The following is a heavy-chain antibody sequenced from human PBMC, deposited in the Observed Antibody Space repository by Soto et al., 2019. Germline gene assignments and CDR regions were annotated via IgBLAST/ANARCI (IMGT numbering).Heavy chain of an antibody. CDR1: GGSISSYY. J-gene: IGHJ4*02. V-gene: IGHV4-59*01. Sequence: PSETLSLTCTVSGGSISSYYWSWIRQPPGKGMEWIGYIYYSVSIHYKPSLKGRVTISVDTSKNQFSLKLSSVTAADTAVYYCAREVVYYFDYWGQGTLVTVSS. CDR3: AREVVYYFDY. CDR2: IYYSVSI. D-gene: IGHD2-15*01.